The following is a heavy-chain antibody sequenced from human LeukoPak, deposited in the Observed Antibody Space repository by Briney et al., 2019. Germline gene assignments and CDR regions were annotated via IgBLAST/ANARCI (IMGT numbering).Heavy chain of an antibody. CDR3: ARDGYCSSTSCHS. CDR2: IYTTGTA. CDR1: GGSIGPYY. V-gene: IGHV4-4*07. J-gene: IGHJ4*02. Sequence: SETLSLTCLLSGGSIGPYYWSWIRQAAGKGPEWIGRIYTTGTADYNPSLKGRVFLSVDTSMNQFSLKVTSVTAADTAVYYCARDGYCSSTSCHSWGQGTLVTVSS. D-gene: IGHD2-2*02.